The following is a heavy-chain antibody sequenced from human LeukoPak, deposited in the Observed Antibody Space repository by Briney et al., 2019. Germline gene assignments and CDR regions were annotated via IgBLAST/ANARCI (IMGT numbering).Heavy chain of an antibody. J-gene: IGHJ2*01. Sequence: GESLKISCKGSGYSFTSYWIGWVRQMPGKGLEWMGIIYPGDSDTRYSPSFQGQVTISADKSISTAYLQWSSLKASDTAMYYCARHTMIDRGTNWYFDLWGRGTLVTVSS. CDR2: IYPGDSDT. CDR3: ARHTMIDRGTNWYFDL. V-gene: IGHV5-51*01. CDR1: GYSFTSYW. D-gene: IGHD3-22*01.